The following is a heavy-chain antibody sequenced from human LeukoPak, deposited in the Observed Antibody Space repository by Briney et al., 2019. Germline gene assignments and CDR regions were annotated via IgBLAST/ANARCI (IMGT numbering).Heavy chain of an antibody. J-gene: IGHJ6*03. CDR2: IYYSGSS. V-gene: IGHV4-39*01. CDR1: GDSISSGSYY. Sequence: SQTLSLTCTVSGDSISSGSYYWAWIRQPPGEGLEWIGNIYYSGSSYYNPSLKSRVAMSVDTSKNQFSLKLSSVTAADTGVYFCASLVRGGTFYYYMDVWGQGTTVIVSS. CDR3: ASLVRGGTFYYYMDV. D-gene: IGHD3-10*01.